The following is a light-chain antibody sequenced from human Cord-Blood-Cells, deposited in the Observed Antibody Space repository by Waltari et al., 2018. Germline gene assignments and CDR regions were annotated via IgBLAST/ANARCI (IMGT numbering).Light chain of an antibody. CDR2: GAS. CDR1: QSVSSN. CDR3: QQYNNWPIT. V-gene: IGKV3-15*01. J-gene: IGKJ5*01. Sequence: EIVMTQSPAPLSASPGDRATLPCRASQSVSSNLAWYQQKPGQAPRLLIYGASTRATGIPARFSGSGSGTEFTLTISSLQSEDFADYYCQQYNNWPITFGQGTRLEIK.